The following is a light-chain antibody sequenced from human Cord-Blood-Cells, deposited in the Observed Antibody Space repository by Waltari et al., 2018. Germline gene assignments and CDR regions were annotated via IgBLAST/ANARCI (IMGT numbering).Light chain of an antibody. CDR2: AAY. CDR1: QNIRSY. J-gene: IGKJ4*01. Sequence: DIMMTQTASSMSVSVRERIHSPCLASQNIRSYLNWYQQKPGKDPKLLIYAAYSLQSEVPSRIRCSGSGTDFTLTISSRQPEDLATCYCQQSYSTPLPFGGGTKVEIK. CDR3: QQSYSTPLP. V-gene: IGKV1-39*01.